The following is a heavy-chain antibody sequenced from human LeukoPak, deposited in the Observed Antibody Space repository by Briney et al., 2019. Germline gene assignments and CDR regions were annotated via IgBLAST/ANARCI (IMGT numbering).Heavy chain of an antibody. D-gene: IGHD2-21*02. J-gene: IGHJ6*03. Sequence: GGSLRLSCAASELTLSRYSMHWVRQAPGKGLEWVSSISSSGSYIYYADSMKGRFTISIDNAKTSLFLQMHSPRAEDTAVYYCARSGYCGGDCYSYYYYYMDVWGKGSTVTVS. CDR2: ISSSGSYI. CDR3: ARSGYCGGDCYSYYYYYMDV. V-gene: IGHV3-21*01. CDR1: ELTLSRYS.